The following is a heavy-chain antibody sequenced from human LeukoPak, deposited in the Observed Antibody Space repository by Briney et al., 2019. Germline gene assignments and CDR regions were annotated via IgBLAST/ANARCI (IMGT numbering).Heavy chain of an antibody. J-gene: IGHJ4*02. CDR3: ARHDDWGSYYFDY. CDR1: GGSISSYY. V-gene: IGHV4-59*08. CDR2: IYYSGST. Sequence: SETLSLTCTVSGGSISSYYWSWIRQPPGKGLEWIGYIYYSGSTNYNPSLKSRVTISVDTSKNQLSLKLSSVTAADTAVYYCARHDDWGSYYFDYWGQGTLVTVSS. D-gene: IGHD7-27*01.